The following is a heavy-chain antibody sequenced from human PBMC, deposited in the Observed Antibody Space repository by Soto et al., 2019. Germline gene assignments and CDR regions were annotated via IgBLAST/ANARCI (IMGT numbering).Heavy chain of an antibody. J-gene: IGHJ4*02. D-gene: IGHD2-15*01. CDR2: IYSSGSP. CDR3: ATASMDCSVASSYHGDFDS. V-gene: IGHV4-59*12. CDR1: PDSINNYY. Sequence: SLSLSLTGTLAPDSINNYYWSWLPHPPRKGLEWIGYIYSSGSPDYNPSLTSRVIMSIYTSTNQFSLNATSMTAAATAVYYCATASMDCSVASSYHGDFDSWRQRILVTVCS.